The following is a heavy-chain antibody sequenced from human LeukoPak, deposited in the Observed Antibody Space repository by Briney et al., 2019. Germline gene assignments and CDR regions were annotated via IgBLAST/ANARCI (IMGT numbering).Heavy chain of an antibody. CDR1: GFTFDDYG. CDR3: ARNLTGTLDY. CDR2: INWNGDST. Sequence: GGSLRLSCAASGFTFDDYGMSWVRQAPGKGLEWVSGINWNGDSTSYGDSVKGRFTTSRGNAKNSLYLQMNSLRAEDTALYYCARNLTGTLDYWGQGTLVTVSS. J-gene: IGHJ4*02. V-gene: IGHV3-20*04. D-gene: IGHD1-14*01.